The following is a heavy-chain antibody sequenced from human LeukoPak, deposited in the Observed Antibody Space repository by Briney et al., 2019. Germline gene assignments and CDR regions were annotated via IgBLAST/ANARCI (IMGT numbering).Heavy chain of an antibody. V-gene: IGHV1-18*01. J-gene: IGHJ4*02. CDR2: ISAHNGNT. CDR1: GYIFSNYG. CDR3: AREWYCSGGSCYSGAPDY. Sequence: ASVKVSCKASGYIFSNYGISWMRQAPGQGLEWMGWISAHNGNTDYAQRFQGRVTMTTDTSTGTAYMELTSLRSDDTAVYYCAREWYCSGGSCYSGAPDYWGQGTLVTVSS. D-gene: IGHD2-15*01.